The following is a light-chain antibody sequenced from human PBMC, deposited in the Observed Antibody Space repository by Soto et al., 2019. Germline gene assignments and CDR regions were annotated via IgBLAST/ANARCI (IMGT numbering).Light chain of an antibody. Sequence: QSALTQSPSASGSPGQSVTISCTGTSSDVGGYNYVSWYQQHPGKAPKLLIYEVTKRPSGVPDRFSGSKSGNTASLTVSGLQAEDEADYYCSSFAGSNNSVFGRGTKLTVL. V-gene: IGLV2-8*01. CDR1: SSDVGGYNY. CDR2: EVT. J-gene: IGLJ2*01. CDR3: SSFAGSNNSV.